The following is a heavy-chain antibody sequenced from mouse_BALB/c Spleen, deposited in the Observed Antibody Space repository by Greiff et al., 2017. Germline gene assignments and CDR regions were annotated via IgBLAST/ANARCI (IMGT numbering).Heavy chain of an antibody. CDR1: GFDFSRYW. V-gene: IGHV4-1*02. CDR3: ARPGSSPYYYAMDY. CDR2: INPDSSTI. D-gene: IGHD1-1*01. J-gene: IGHJ4*01. Sequence: EVQLVESGGGLVQPGGSLKLSCAASGFDFSRYWMSWVRQAPGKGLEWIGEINPDSSTINYTPSLKDKFIISRDNAKNTLYLQMSKVRSEDTALYYCARPGSSPYYYAMDYWGQGTSVTVSS.